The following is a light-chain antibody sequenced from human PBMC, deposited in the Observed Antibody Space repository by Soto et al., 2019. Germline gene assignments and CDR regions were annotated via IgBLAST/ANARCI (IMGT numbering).Light chain of an antibody. CDR1: SSNIGAGYD. CDR3: QSCDSSLSGYVV. CDR2: GNS. Sequence: QLVLTQQPSVSGATGQRVTISCTGSSSNIGAGYDVHWYQQLPGTAPKLLIYGNSNRPSGVPDRFSGSKSGTSASLAITGRQAEYEADYDGQSCDSSLSGYVVFGGGTKRT. J-gene: IGLJ2*01. V-gene: IGLV1-40*01.